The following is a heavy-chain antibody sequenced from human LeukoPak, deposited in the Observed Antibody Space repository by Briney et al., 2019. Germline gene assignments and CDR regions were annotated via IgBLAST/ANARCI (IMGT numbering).Heavy chain of an antibody. D-gene: IGHD3-22*01. Sequence: SETLSLTCSLSGYSISSGYYWAWIRQAPGKGRDWFESSNHSVSSYYNPSLKSRVTILVDTSRNQFSLKLTSVTVADTAVYYCAKDTYDSRGYYPWDHWGQGTLVTVSS. CDR1: GYSISSGYY. CDR2: SNHSVSS. J-gene: IGHJ4*02. CDR3: AKDTYDSRGYYPWDH. V-gene: IGHV4-38-2*02.